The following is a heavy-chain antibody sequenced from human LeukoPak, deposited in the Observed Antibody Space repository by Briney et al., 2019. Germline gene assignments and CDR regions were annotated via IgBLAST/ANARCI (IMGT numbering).Heavy chain of an antibody. CDR2: INHSGST. CDR1: GGSFSGYY. D-gene: IGHD4-17*01. Sequence: PSETLSLTCAVYGGSFSGYYWSWIRQPPGKGLEWIGEINHSGSTNYNPSLKSRVTISVDTSKNQFSLKLSSVPAADTAVYYCASYPHDYGDYGGLDYWGQGTLVTVSS. V-gene: IGHV4-34*01. J-gene: IGHJ4*02. CDR3: ASYPHDYGDYGGLDY.